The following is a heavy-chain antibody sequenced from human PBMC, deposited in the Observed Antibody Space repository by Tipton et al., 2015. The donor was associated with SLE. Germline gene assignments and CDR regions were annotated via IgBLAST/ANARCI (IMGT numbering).Heavy chain of an antibody. V-gene: IGHV3-23*01. D-gene: IGHD1-26*01. Sequence: GSLRLSCAVSGFTFNAYDINWVRQAPGKGLEWVSAISGISDRIYYADSVRGRFTISRDNSKNIVYLQMNSLRAEDTAVCYCANLHSGGLRMVDYWGQGTLVTVSS. CDR3: ANLHSGGLRMVDY. CDR2: ISGISDRI. J-gene: IGHJ4*02. CDR1: GFTFNAYD.